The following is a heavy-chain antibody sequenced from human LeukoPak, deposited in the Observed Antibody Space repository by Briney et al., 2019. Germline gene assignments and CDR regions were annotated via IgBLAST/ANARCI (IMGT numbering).Heavy chain of an antibody. J-gene: IGHJ4*02. CDR1: GGSISSYY. V-gene: IGHV4-59*01. CDR3: ARGGGGPYSSSYVLDY. CDR2: IYYSGST. Sequence: SETLSLTCTVSGGSISSYYWSWIRQPPGKGLEWIGYIYYSGSTNYNPSLKSRVTISVDTSKNQFSLKLSSVTTADTAVYYCARGGGGPYSSSYVLDYWGQGTLVTVSS. D-gene: IGHD6-6*01.